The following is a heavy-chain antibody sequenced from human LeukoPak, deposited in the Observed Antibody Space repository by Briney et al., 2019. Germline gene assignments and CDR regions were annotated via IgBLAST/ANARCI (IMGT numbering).Heavy chain of an antibody. CDR1: GFTFSSYW. Sequence: GGSLRLSCAASGFTFSSYWMHWVRQAPGKGLVWVARINTYGTSTTYGDSVEGRFTISRDNAKNTLDLEMNSLRDDDTAVYYCARGSTTVTTKDWFDPWGQGTQVTVSS. D-gene: IGHD4-17*01. CDR2: INTYGTST. J-gene: IGHJ5*02. CDR3: ARGSTTVTTKDWFDP. V-gene: IGHV3-74*03.